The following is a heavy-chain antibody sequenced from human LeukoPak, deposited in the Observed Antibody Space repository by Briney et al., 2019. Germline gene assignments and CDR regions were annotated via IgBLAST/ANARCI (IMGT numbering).Heavy chain of an antibody. Sequence: GGSLRLSCAVSGFPFSNSWMYWVRQAPGKGLEGVANIKKDGSGISYVESVKGRFIISRDDSRNSLYLQMNSLKVEDTAVYFCAGGNAMDVWGKGTAVTVYS. CDR1: GFPFSNSW. V-gene: IGHV3-7*03. CDR2: IKKDGSGI. CDR3: AGGNAMDV. J-gene: IGHJ6*04.